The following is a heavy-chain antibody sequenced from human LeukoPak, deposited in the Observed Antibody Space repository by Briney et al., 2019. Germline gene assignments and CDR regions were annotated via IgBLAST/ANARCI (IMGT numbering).Heavy chain of an antibody. CDR1: GLTFSTYW. Sequence: GGSLRLSCAASGLTFSTYWMHWVRQAPGKGLVWVSRINGDGSLSYADSVKGRFTISRDNTKNMLYLQMNSLRAEDTAVYYCAGGASSTVHYWGQGTLVTVSS. CDR3: AGGASSTVHY. J-gene: IGHJ4*02. V-gene: IGHV3-74*01. CDR2: INGDGSL. D-gene: IGHD6-13*01.